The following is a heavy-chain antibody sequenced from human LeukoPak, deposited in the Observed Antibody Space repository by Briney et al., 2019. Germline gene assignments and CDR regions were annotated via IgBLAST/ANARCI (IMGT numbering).Heavy chain of an antibody. CDR3: SVASGSFSGGFDY. J-gene: IGHJ4*02. D-gene: IGHD1-26*01. Sequence: GGSLRLSCAASGFTFSSYGMHWGRQTPGKGLEWVAVICSDGSNKYYPDSVKGRFTISRDNSKNTLYLQMHRLRAPDMDVYYCSVASGSFSGGFDYWGQGALVTVSS. V-gene: IGHV3-33*01. CDR2: ICSDGSNK. CDR1: GFTFSSYG.